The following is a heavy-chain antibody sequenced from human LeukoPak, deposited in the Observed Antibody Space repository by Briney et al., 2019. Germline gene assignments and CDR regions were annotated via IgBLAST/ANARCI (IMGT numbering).Heavy chain of an antibody. CDR2: ISSSGSTI. Sequence: GGSLRLPCAASGFTFSNYEMNWFRQAPGKGLEWVSYISSSGSTIYYADSVKGRFTISRDNAKNSLYLQMNSLRAEDTAVYYCAQIYTYGSSQFDYWGQGTLVTVSS. V-gene: IGHV3-48*03. D-gene: IGHD5-18*01. CDR3: AQIYTYGSSQFDY. CDR1: GFTFSNYE. J-gene: IGHJ4*02.